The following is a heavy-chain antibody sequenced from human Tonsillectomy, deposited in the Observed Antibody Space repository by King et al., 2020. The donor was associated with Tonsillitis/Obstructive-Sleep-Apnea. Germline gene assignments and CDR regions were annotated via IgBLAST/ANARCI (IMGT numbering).Heavy chain of an antibody. CDR1: GFTFSSYA. CDR2: ISSNGGST. V-gene: IGHV3-64D*06. CDR3: VKDRVVVVPAAPYYFDY. J-gene: IGHJ4*02. D-gene: IGHD2-2*01. Sequence: VQLVESGGGLVQPGGSLRLSCSASGFTFSSYAMHWVRQAPGKGLEYVSAISSNGGSTYYADSVKGGFTISRDNSKNTLYLQMSSLIAEDTAVYYCVKDRVVVVPAAPYYFDYWGQGTLVTVSS.